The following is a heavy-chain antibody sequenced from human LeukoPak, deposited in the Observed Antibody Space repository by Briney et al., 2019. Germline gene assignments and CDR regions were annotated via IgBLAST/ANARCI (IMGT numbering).Heavy chain of an antibody. J-gene: IGHJ4*02. D-gene: IGHD1-1*01. CDR3: ARDARLLSFRTTGTTRYNY. CDR1: GYTFTGYY. Sequence: GASVKVSCKASGYTFTGYYMHRVRQAPGQGLEWMGWINPNSGGTNYAQKFQGRVTMTRDTSISTAYMELSRLRSDDTAVYYCARDARLLSFRTTGTTRYNYWGQGTLVTVSS. CDR2: INPNSGGT. V-gene: IGHV1-2*02.